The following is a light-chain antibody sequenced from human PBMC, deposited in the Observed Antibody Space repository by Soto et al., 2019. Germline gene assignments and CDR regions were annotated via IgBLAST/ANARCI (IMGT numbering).Light chain of an antibody. CDR3: QQYNKWPLT. CDR1: QSVSSN. J-gene: IGKJ4*01. V-gene: IGKV3-15*01. CDR2: GAS. Sequence: EIVMTQSPATLSVSPGVRATLSCRASQSVSSNLAWYQQKPGQAPRLLIYGASTRATGFPARFSGGGSGTEFTLTISNLQSEDFAVYYCQQYNKWPLTFGGGTKVEIK.